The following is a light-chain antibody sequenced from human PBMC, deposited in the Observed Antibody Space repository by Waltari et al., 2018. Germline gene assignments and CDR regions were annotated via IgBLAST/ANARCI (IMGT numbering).Light chain of an antibody. CDR2: QAS. J-gene: IGKJ1*01. Sequence: DIQMTQSPSTLPASVVDKVTITCRASQSVANRVAWSRQKTGEDPKVLIYQASTLETGVPSRFSGSGSGTEFTLTISRLQPDDFARYYCQQHNNSWTFGQGTTVEVK. CDR1: QSVANR. V-gene: IGKV1-5*03. CDR3: QQHNNSWT.